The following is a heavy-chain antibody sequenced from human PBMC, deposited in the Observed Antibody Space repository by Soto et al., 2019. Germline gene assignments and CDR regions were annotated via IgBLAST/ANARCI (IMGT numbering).Heavy chain of an antibody. Sequence: EVQLLESGGGLVQAGGSLRLSCAASGFTFSSYGMSWVRQAPGKGLEWVSAISGSGGSTYYADSVKGRFTISRDNSKNTVYLQMNSLRAEDTAVYYCAKSASTGEYFDYWGQGTLVTVSS. CDR2: ISGSGGST. V-gene: IGHV3-23*01. CDR3: AKSASTGEYFDY. CDR1: GFTFSSYG. D-gene: IGHD2-21*01. J-gene: IGHJ4*02.